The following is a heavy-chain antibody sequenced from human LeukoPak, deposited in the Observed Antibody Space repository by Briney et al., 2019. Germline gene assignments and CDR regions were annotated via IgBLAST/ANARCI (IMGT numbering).Heavy chain of an antibody. CDR1: GFTFSSYS. CDR2: ISSSSSYI. J-gene: IGHJ3*02. CDR3: ARDRGYCGGDCYPEHNAFDI. Sequence: GGSLRLSCAASGFTFSSYSMNWVRQAPGKGLEWVSSISSSSSYIYYADSAKGRLTISRDNAKNSLYLKMNSLRAEDTAVYYCARDRGYCGGDCYPEHNAFDIWGQGTMVTVSS. D-gene: IGHD2-21*01. V-gene: IGHV3-21*01.